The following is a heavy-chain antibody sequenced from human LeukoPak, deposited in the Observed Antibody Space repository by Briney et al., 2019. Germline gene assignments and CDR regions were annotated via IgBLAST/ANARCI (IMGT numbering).Heavy chain of an antibody. J-gene: IGHJ4*02. CDR1: GGSFSGYY. V-gene: IGHV4-34*01. CDR3: GSPSGGGMDY. D-gene: IGHD6-6*01. CDR2: INHSGST. Sequence: SETLSLTCAVYGGSFSGYYWSWIRQPPGKGLEWIGEINHSGSTNYNPSLKSRVTISVDTSKNQFSLKLSSVTAADTAVYYCGSPSGGGMDYWGQGTLVTVSS.